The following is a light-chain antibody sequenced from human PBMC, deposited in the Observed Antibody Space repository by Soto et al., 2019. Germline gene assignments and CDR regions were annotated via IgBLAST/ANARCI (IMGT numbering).Light chain of an antibody. V-gene: IGKV2-30*02. Sequence: DVVVTQSPLSLPVTLGQAASISCRSSQSLVHRDGNTYLSWFRQRPGQSPRRLIYKVSNREAGVPDRFRGSGSRNDFTLKISRVEAEDVGLYYCMQGSHWPPITFGQGTRLELK. CDR2: KVS. CDR3: MQGSHWPPIT. J-gene: IGKJ5*01. CDR1: QSLVHRDGNTY.